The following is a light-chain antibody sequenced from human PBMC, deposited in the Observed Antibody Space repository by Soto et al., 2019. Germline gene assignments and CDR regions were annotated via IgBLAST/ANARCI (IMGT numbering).Light chain of an antibody. CDR3: QRYDGY. CDR2: GAS. CDR1: QNINNW. V-gene: IGKV1-5*01. J-gene: IGKJ2*01. Sequence: DTQMTQSPSTLSASVGDTVTITCRARQNINNWLAWYQQKPEKVPKLLIYGASTLEDGVPSRFSGSRSGTEFTLTINSLQPDDFATYYCQRYDGYFGPETKVDIK.